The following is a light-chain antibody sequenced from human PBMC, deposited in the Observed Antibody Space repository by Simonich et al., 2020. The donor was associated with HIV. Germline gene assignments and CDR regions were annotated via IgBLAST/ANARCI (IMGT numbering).Light chain of an antibody. CDR3: SSYTSSTTWV. V-gene: IGLV2-14*01. J-gene: IGLJ3*02. CDR1: SSDVGGYNY. CDR2: DVS. Sequence: QSALTQPASVSGSPGQSITISCPGTSSDVGGYNYVYWYQQQPGKAPKLMLYDVSKRPSGVSTRFSGSKSGNTASLTISGLQAEDEADYYCSSYTSSTTWVFGGGTKLTVL.